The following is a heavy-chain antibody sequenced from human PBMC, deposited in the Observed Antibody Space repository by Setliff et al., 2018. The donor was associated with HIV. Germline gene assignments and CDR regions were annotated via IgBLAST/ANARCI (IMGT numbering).Heavy chain of an antibody. D-gene: IGHD2-8*02. CDR3: ARGRCTGGTCSGRYSYLRIDV. Sequence: SETLSLTCAAYGGTFSDYSWTWIRRPPGKGLEWIGEIHHSGRTEYNPSLTSRITMSVDSSKNQFSLRLTSVAAADTAVYYCARGRCTGGTCSGRYSYLRIDVWGKGTTVTVSS. J-gene: IGHJ6*03. V-gene: IGHV4-34*01. CDR1: GGTFSDYS. CDR2: IHHSGRT.